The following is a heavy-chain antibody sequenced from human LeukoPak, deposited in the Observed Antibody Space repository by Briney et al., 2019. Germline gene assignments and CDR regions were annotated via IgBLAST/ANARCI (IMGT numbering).Heavy chain of an antibody. Sequence: ASLKVSCKASGYTFTSYLMHWVRQAPGQGLEWMGIINPSSGNTNYAQKFQGRVTMTRDTSTSTVYMELSSLRSEDTAFYYCARDLAYYYGSGNFYSRDYWGQGTLITVSS. D-gene: IGHD3-10*01. CDR1: GYTFTSYL. CDR2: INPSSGNT. CDR3: ARDLAYYYGSGNFYSRDY. V-gene: IGHV1-46*01. J-gene: IGHJ4*02.